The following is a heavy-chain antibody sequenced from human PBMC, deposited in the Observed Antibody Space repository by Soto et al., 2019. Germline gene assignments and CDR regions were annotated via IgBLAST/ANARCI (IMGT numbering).Heavy chain of an antibody. V-gene: IGHV1-2*02. D-gene: IGHD3-10*02. CDR2: INPNSGGT. CDR3: ARDNLFRPNWFDP. J-gene: IGHJ5*02. CDR1: GYTFTGYY. Sequence: ASVKVSCKASGYTFTGYYMHWVRQAPGQGLEWMGWINPNSGGTNYAQKFQGRVTMTRDTSISTAYMELSRLRSDDTAVYYCARDNLFRPNWFDPWGQGTLVTVSS.